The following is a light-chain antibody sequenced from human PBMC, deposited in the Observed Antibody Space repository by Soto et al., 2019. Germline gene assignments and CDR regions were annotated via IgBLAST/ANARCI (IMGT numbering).Light chain of an antibody. CDR2: AAS. V-gene: IGKV1-39*01. CDR3: QQSYSTPWT. Sequence: DIQMTQSPSSLSASVGDRVTITCRATQSMSSYLNWYQQKPGKAPKLLIYAASSLQSGVPSRFSGSGSGTDVTLTISSLQPEDFATYYCQQSYSTPWTFGQGTRVEIK. CDR1: QSMSSY. J-gene: IGKJ1*01.